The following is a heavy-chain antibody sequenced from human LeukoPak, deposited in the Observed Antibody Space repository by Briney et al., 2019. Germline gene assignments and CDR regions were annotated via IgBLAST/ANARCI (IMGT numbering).Heavy chain of an antibody. J-gene: IGHJ2*01. D-gene: IGHD3-22*01. CDR1: GFTFSSYW. CDR3: ARDEGSYYDSSGYPLKYFDL. Sequence: GRSLRLSCAASGFTFSSYWMHWVRQAPGKGLVWVSRINSDGSSTSYADSVKGRFTISRDNAKNTLYLQMNSLRAEDTAVYYCARDEGSYYDSSGYPLKYFDLWGRGTLVTVSS. V-gene: IGHV3-74*01. CDR2: INSDGSST.